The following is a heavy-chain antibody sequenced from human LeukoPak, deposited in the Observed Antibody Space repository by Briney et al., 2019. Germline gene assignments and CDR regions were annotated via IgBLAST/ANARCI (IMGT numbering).Heavy chain of an antibody. CDR1: SGSISSSGHY. D-gene: IGHD3-3*01. CDR3: ARDLDLYYFDL. J-gene: IGHJ2*01. CDR2: TYISGTT. Sequence: SETLSLTCTVSSGSISSSGHYWSWIRQPAGKGLEWIGRTYISGTTEYNPSLKSRVTISIDTSKSQFSLKMSSVTAADTAVYYCARDLDLYYFDLWGRGTLVTVSS. V-gene: IGHV4-61*02.